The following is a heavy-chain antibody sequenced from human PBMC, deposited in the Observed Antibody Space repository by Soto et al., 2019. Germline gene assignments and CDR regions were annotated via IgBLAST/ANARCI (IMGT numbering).Heavy chain of an antibody. CDR2: IYYSGST. CDR3: ARGIVVVPAARGVGYYFDY. Sequence: PSETLSLTCTVSGGSISSGDYYWSWICQPPGKGLEWIGYIYYSGSTYYNPSLKSRVTISVDTSKNQFSLKLSSVTAADTAVYYCARGIVVVPAARGVGYYFDYWGQGTLVTVSS. V-gene: IGHV4-30-4*01. CDR1: GGSISSGDYY. D-gene: IGHD2-2*01. J-gene: IGHJ4*02.